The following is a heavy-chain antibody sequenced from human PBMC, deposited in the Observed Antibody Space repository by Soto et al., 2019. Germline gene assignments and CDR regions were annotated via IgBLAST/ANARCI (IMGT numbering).Heavy chain of an antibody. V-gene: IGHV4-39*01. Sequence: QLQLQESGPGLVKPSETLSLTCTVSGGSISSSRYYWGWIRQPPGQGLEWIGSIYYSGSTYYNPSLKSRVTLSVDTYKNQFSLKLSSVTAADTAVYYCARQVVAATFYYWGQGTLVTVSS. J-gene: IGHJ4*02. CDR2: IYYSGST. CDR1: GGSISSSRYY. D-gene: IGHD2-15*01. CDR3: ARQVVAATFYY.